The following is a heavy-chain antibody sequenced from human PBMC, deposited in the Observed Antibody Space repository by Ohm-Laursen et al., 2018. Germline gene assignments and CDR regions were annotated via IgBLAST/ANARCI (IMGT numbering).Heavy chain of an antibody. CDR3: ARDNPTSFDAFDI. CDR2: INWNGGST. J-gene: IGHJ3*02. V-gene: IGHV3-20*01. Sequence: SLRLSCAASGFTFDDYAMHRVRQAPGKGLEWVSGINWNGGSTGYADSVKGRFTISRDNAKNSLYLQMNSLRAEDTALYHCARDNPTSFDAFDIWGQGTMVTVSS. CDR1: GFTFDDYA. D-gene: IGHD1-26*01.